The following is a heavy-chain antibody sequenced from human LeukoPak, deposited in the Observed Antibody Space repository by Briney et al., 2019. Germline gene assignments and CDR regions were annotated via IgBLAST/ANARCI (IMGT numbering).Heavy chain of an antibody. D-gene: IGHD3-22*01. CDR2: IRYDGSNK. CDR3: AKDFSANYYDSSGYYYYYYYMDV. J-gene: IGHJ6*03. Sequence: GGSLRLSCAASGFTFSSYGMHWVRQAPGKGLEWVAFIRYDGSNKYYADSVKGRFTISRDNSKNTLYLQMNSLRAEDTAVYYCAKDFSANYYDSSGYYYYYYYMDVWGKGTTVTISS. CDR1: GFTFSSYG. V-gene: IGHV3-30*02.